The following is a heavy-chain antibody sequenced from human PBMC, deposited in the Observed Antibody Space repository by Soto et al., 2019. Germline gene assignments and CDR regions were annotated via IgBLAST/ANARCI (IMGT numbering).Heavy chain of an antibody. Sequence: SETLSLTCTVSGGSISSYYWRWIRQPPGKGLEWIGYIYYSGRTNYNPSLKSRVTISVDTSKNQFSLKLSSVTAADTAVYYCARGYCSSTSCYIWDNWFDPWGQGTLVT. J-gene: IGHJ5*02. CDR1: GGSISSYY. CDR2: IYYSGRT. V-gene: IGHV4-59*01. CDR3: ARGYCSSTSCYIWDNWFDP. D-gene: IGHD2-2*02.